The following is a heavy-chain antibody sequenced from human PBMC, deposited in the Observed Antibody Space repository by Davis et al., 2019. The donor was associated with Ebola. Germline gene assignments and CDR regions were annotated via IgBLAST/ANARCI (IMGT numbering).Heavy chain of an antibody. CDR1: GYTFTGYY. V-gene: IGHV1-2*02. D-gene: IGHD6-19*01. Sequence: ASVKVSCKASGYTFTGYYMHWVRQAPGQGLEWMGWINPNSGGTNYAQKFQGRVTMTRDTSISTAYMELSRLRSDDTAVYYCATSSGWDGPELDYWGQGTLVTVSS. CDR3: ATSSGWDGPELDY. CDR2: INPNSGGT. J-gene: IGHJ4*02.